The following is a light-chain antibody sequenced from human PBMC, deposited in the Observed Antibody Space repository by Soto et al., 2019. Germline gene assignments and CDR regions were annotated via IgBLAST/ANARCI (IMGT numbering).Light chain of an antibody. J-gene: IGKJ5*01. CDR1: QGISGY. V-gene: IGKV1-9*01. CDR2: STS. Sequence: DIQLTQSPSLLSASVGDRVTITCGASQGISGYLAWYQQKPGKVPKLLIYSTSTLQSGVPSRFSGSASGTELTISISGMQNEDFETYYCQQLNTYLITFGQGTRLEIK. CDR3: QQLNTYLIT.